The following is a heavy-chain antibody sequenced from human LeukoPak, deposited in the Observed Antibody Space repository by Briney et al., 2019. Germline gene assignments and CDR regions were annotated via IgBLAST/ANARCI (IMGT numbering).Heavy chain of an antibody. V-gene: IGHV1-69*13. Sequence: GASVKVSCKASGGTFSSYAISWVRQAPGQGLEWMGGIIPIFGTANYAQKFQGRVTITADESTSTAYMELSSLRSDDTAVYYCAGTLMITFGGVIVDDAFDIWGQGTMVTVSS. CDR3: AGTLMITFGGVIVDDAFDI. D-gene: IGHD3-16*02. J-gene: IGHJ3*02. CDR2: IIPIFGTA. CDR1: GGTFSSYA.